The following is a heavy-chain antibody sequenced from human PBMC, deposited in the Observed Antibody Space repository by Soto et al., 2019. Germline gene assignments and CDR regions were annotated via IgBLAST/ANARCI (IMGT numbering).Heavy chain of an antibody. Sequence: EVQLVESGGGLVQPGGSLRLSCAASGFTFSLYSMSWVRQAPGKGLEWVSYISRSSTGIHYADSVKGRFTISRGDATNSMHMQMNSMRDGDTAVYYCARAVIWVLDVWGQGTTVSISS. J-gene: IGHJ6*02. D-gene: IGHD3-16*02. CDR1: GFTFSLYS. CDR3: ARAVIWVLDV. CDR2: ISRSSTGI. V-gene: IGHV3-48*02.